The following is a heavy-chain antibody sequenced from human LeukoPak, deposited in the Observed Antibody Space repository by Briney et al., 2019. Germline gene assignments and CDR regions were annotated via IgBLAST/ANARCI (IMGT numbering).Heavy chain of an antibody. CDR1: GFTFSHYG. J-gene: IGHJ4*02. CDR3: ATQCGGNCRDDY. D-gene: IGHD1-1*01. CDR2: ISSDGSSK. V-gene: IGHV3-30*03. Sequence: GGSLRLSCAASGFTFSHYGMQWVRQAPGKGLEWVALISSDGSSKYHADSVKDRFTISRDNSKNTLYLQMNSLRPEDTGVYYCATQCGGNCRDDYWGQGTLVTVSS.